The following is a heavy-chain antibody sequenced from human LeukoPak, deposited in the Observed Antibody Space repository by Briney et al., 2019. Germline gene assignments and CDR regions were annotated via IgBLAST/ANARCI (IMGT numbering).Heavy chain of an antibody. CDR3: AREGYYGSGRGPDY. J-gene: IGHJ4*02. V-gene: IGHV4-39*07. CDR1: GGSISSSSYY. CDR2: IYYSGST. Sequence: QSSETLSLTCTVSGGSISSSSYYWGWIRQPPGKGLEWIGSIYYSGSTYYNPSLKSRVTISVDTSKNQFSLKLSSVTAADTAVYYCAREGYYGSGRGPDYWGQGTLVTVSS. D-gene: IGHD3-10*01.